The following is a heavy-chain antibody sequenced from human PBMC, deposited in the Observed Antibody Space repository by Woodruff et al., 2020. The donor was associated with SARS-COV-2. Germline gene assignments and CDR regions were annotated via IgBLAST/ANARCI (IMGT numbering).Heavy chain of an antibody. D-gene: IGHD2-8*01. CDR2: IYHSGST. J-gene: IGHJ3*01. V-gene: IGHV4-4*02. CDR3: AREVPSAYHDHCTNGVCYQGGHAF. Sequence: IGEIYHSGSTNYNPSLKSRVTISVDKSKNQFSLKLSSVTAADSAVYYCAREVPSAYHDHCTNGVCYQGGHAF.